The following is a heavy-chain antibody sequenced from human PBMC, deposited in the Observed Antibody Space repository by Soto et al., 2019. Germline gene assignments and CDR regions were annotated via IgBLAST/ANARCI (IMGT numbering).Heavy chain of an antibody. V-gene: IGHV3-48*02. Sequence: GGSLRLSCAGSGFTFSSYSMNWVRQAPGKGLEWVSYISSSSTIYYADSVKGRLTISRDNAKNSLYLQANSLRDEDTAVYYCVRDSGSYGWFDPWGQGTLVTVSS. CDR3: VRDSGSYGWFDP. D-gene: IGHD1-26*01. CDR1: GFTFSSYS. J-gene: IGHJ5*02. CDR2: ISSSSTI.